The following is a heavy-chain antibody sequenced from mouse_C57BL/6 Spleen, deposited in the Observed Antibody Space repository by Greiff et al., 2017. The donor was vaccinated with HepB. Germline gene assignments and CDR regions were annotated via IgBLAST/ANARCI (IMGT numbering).Heavy chain of an antibody. CDR1: GFTFSSYG. J-gene: IGHJ3*01. CDR2: ISSGGSYT. Sequence: EVHLVESGGDLVKPGGSLKLSCAASGFTFSSYGMSWVRQTPDKRLEWVATISSGGSYTYYPDSVKGRFTISRDNAKNTLYLQLSSLKSDDTAMYYCARQGFAYWGQGTLVTVSA. V-gene: IGHV5-6*01. CDR3: ARQGFAY.